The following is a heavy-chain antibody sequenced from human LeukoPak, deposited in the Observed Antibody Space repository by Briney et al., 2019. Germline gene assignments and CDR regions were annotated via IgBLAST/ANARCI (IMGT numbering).Heavy chain of an antibody. V-gene: IGHV3-23*01. CDR1: GFTFSSYA. Sequence: GGSLRLSCAASGFTFSSYAMSWVRQAPGKGLELVSGISGSGGSTHYADSVKDRFTISRDNSENTLYLQMNSLRAEDTAVYYCAKETVVVVAATPDAFDIWGQGTMVTVSS. J-gene: IGHJ3*02. CDR3: AKETVVVVAATPDAFDI. D-gene: IGHD2-15*01. CDR2: ISGSGGST.